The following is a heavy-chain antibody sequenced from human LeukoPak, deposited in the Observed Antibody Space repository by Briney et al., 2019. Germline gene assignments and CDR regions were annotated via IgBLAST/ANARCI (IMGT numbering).Heavy chain of an antibody. D-gene: IGHD3-9*01. V-gene: IGHV4-34*01. Sequence: SETLSLTCAVYGGSFSGYYWSWIRQPPGKGLEWIGEINHSGSTNYNPSLKSRVTISVDTSKNQFSLKLSSVTAADTAVYYCARGQSYDILTANWFDPWGQGTLVTVS. CDR2: INHSGST. CDR3: ARGQSYDILTANWFDP. CDR1: GGSFSGYY. J-gene: IGHJ5*02.